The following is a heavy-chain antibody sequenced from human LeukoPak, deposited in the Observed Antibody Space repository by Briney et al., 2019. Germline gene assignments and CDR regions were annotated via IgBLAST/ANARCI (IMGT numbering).Heavy chain of an antibody. Sequence: PSETLSLTCTVSGDSISSGSYYWSWIRQPAGQGLESIGRMYTSGSTNYNPSLKSRVTISVDTSKNQFSLKLSSVTAADTAVYYCARGYDGSGYYYRNWYFDLWGRGTLVTVSS. CDR1: GDSISSGSYY. D-gene: IGHD3-22*01. CDR2: MYTSGST. CDR3: ARGYDGSGYYYRNWYFDL. V-gene: IGHV4-61*02. J-gene: IGHJ2*01.